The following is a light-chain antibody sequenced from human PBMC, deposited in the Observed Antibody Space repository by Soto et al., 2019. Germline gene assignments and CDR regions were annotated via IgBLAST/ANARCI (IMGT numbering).Light chain of an antibody. CDR3: QQYVSSPWA. Sequence: EIVLAPAPGTLSLSPVERATLSCRASQSVTNSFLAWYQQKPGQAPRLLIYGASRRATGIPDRFTGSGSGTDFTLTISRLEPEDFAVYDCQQYVSSPWAFGQGTKVDI. J-gene: IGKJ1*01. CDR1: QSVTNSF. V-gene: IGKV3-20*01. CDR2: GAS.